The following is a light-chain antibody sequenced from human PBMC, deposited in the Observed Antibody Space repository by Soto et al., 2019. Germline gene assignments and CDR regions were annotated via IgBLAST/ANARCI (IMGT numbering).Light chain of an antibody. CDR1: QSVSSSY. V-gene: IGKV3-20*01. CDR3: QQYSSSPT. CDR2: GAS. J-gene: IGKJ1*01. Sequence: EIVLTQSPGTLSLSPGERATLSCRASQSVSSSYLAWYQQKPGQAPRLLIYGASSRATGIPDRFSGSGSGTDFTLIIRRLEPEDLAVYYCQQYSSSPTFGQGTKVEIK.